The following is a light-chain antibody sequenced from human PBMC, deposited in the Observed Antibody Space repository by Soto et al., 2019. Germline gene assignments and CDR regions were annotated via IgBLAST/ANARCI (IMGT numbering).Light chain of an antibody. CDR1: ESINRH. CDR3: QQSYSTLSLT. CDR2: AAS. V-gene: IGKV1-39*01. J-gene: IGKJ5*01. Sequence: DIQMTQSPSSLSASVGDRVTITCRASESINRHLNWYQQKPAKAPKLLIYAASSLQNGVPSRFSGSGSGTDFTLTISNLQPEYFANYYCQQSYSTLSLTFGQGTRLEIK.